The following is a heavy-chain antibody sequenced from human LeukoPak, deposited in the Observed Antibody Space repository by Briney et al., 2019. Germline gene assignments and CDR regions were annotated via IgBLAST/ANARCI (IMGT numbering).Heavy chain of an antibody. CDR1: GFTFSSYG. J-gene: IGHJ3*02. CDR2: ISYDGSNK. V-gene: IGHV3-30*03. Sequence: PGRSLRLSCAASGFTFSSYGMHWVRQAPGKGLEWVAVISYDGSNKYYADSVKGRFTISRDNSKSTLYLQMNSLRVEDTAVYYCARVTTIPAYDAFDIWGQGTVVTVSS. CDR3: ARVTTIPAYDAFDI. D-gene: IGHD4-17*01.